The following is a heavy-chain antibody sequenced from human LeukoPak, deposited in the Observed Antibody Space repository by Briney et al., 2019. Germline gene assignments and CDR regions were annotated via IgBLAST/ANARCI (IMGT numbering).Heavy chain of an antibody. J-gene: IGHJ5*02. CDR2: INPNSGGT. V-gene: IGHV1-2*02. CDR3: ARGTGYNSNWFDP. D-gene: IGHD1-20*01. CDR1: GYTFTGYY. Sequence: VASVKVSCKASGYTFTGYYMHWVRQAPGQGLEWMGWINPNSGGTNYAQKFQGRVTMTRDTSISTAYMELSRLRSDDTAVYYCARGTGYNSNWFDPWGQGTWSPSPQ.